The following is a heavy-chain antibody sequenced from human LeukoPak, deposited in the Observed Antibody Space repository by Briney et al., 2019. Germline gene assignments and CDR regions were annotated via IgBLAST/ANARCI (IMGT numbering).Heavy chain of an antibody. CDR2: INPSNGIT. J-gene: IGHJ4*02. D-gene: IGHD2-21*01. V-gene: IGHV1-2*06. CDR1: GYTFNSYY. CDR3: ARGQLQKTDY. Sequence: GASVKVSCKTSGYTFNSYYMHWVRQAPGQGLEWMGHINPSNGITTYAQNFQGRVTTTRDTSSTTAYMELSGLRSDDTAIYHCARGQLQKTDYWGQGTLVTVSS.